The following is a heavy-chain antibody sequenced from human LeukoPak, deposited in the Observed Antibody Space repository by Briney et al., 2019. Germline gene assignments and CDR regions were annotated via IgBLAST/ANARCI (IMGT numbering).Heavy chain of an antibody. CDR3: ARDHPTVSDAFDI. CDR1: GGSISNSNW. D-gene: IGHD4-17*01. Sequence: PSETLSLTCAVSGGSISNSNWWSWVRQPPGKGLEWIGEIYHSGSTNYNPSLKSRVTISVDKSKNQFSLKLSSVTAADTAVYYCARDHPTVSDAFDIWGQGTMVTVSS. V-gene: IGHV4-4*02. J-gene: IGHJ3*02. CDR2: IYHSGST.